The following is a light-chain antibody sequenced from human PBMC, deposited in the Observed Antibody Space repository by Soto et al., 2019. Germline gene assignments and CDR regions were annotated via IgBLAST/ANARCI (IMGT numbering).Light chain of an antibody. J-gene: IGLJ2*01. CDR1: NSDVGHYNY. V-gene: IGLV2-11*01. Sequence: QSALTQPRSVSGSPGQSVTISCTGTNSDVGHYNYVSWYQQHPGKAPKLIIFDVDKRPSGVPDRFSGSKSGNTASLTISVLQAEDEADYYCCSYAGSPWIFGGGTKVTVL. CDR3: CSYAGSPWI. CDR2: DVD.